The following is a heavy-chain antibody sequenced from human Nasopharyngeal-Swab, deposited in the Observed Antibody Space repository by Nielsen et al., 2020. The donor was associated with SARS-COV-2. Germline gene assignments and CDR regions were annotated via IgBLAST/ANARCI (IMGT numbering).Heavy chain of an antibody. CDR3: AREFRRFTIFGVVFRGFDY. V-gene: IGHV6-1*01. J-gene: IGHJ4*02. CDR2: TYYRSKWYN. D-gene: IGHD3-3*01. CDR1: GDSVSSNSAA. Sequence: LRLSCAISGDSVSSNSAAWNWIRQSPSRGLEWLGRTYYRSKWYNDYAVSVKSRITINPDTSKNQFSLQLNSVTPEDTAVYYCAREFRRFTIFGVVFRGFDYWGQGTLVTVSS.